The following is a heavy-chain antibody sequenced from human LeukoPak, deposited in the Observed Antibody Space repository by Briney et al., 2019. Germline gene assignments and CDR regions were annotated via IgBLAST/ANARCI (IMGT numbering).Heavy chain of an antibody. CDR3: ARNLPSITIFGVALFDY. D-gene: IGHD3-3*01. J-gene: IGHJ4*02. CDR1: EFTFSNYI. Sequence: GGSLRLSCAASEFTFSNYIMNGVPHAPGKGREWVSYITISSTTIYSADSVKGRFTISRDNAKNSLYLQMHSLRAEHTAVYYCARNLPSITIFGVALFDYWGQGTLVTVSS. V-gene: IGHV3-48*01. CDR2: ITISSTTI.